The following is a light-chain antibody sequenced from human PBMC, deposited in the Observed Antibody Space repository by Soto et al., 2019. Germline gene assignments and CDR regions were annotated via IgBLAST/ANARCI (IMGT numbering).Light chain of an antibody. CDR2: DAS. CDR1: QSVSSGY. Sequence: EIVLTQYPGTLSLSPGERVALSCRASQSVSSGYLAWYRQKPGQAPRLLIFDASSRATGIPDRFSGSGSGTDFTLSISRLEPEDFAVYYCQQYESSPRTFGQGTKVDIK. V-gene: IGKV3-20*01. CDR3: QQYESSPRT. J-gene: IGKJ1*01.